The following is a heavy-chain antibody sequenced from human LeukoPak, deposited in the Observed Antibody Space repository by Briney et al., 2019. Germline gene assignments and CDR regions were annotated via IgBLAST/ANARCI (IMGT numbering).Heavy chain of an antibody. V-gene: IGHV4-61*03. CDR3: ARDWGIYGDYVGFDP. D-gene: IGHD4-17*01. CDR1: GGSVSSGSYY. J-gene: IGHJ5*02. Sequence: SETLSLTCTVSGGSVSSGSYYWSWIRQPPGKGLEWIGYIYYSGSTNYNPSLKSRVTISVDTSKNHFSLKLSSVTAADTAVYYCARDWGIYGDYVGFDPWGQGTLVTVSS. CDR2: IYYSGST.